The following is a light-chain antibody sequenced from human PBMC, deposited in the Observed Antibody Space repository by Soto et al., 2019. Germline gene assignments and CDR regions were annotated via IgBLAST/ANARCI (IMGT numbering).Light chain of an antibody. Sequence: DIVMTQSPDSLAVSLGERATINCKSSQSVLHSSNTNNYLAWYQKKPGQPPKLLIYWASTRESGVPDRFSGSGSGTEFTLTISSLQPEDVAFYYCQQYYSAPLAFGGGTRVEI. CDR2: WAS. J-gene: IGKJ4*01. CDR1: QSVLHSSNTNNY. V-gene: IGKV4-1*01. CDR3: QQYYSAPLA.